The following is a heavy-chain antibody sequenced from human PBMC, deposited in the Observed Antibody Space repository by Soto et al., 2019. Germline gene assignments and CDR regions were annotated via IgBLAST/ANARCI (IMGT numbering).Heavy chain of an antibody. V-gene: IGHV1-18*01. CDR2: ISAYNGNT. Sequence: ASVKVSCKASGYTFTSYGISWVRQAPGQGLEWMGWISAYNGNTNYAQKIQGRVTMTTDTSKSTANMKLRSLRTDDTAVYYCARAGLVVVAATLACNWFDPWG. J-gene: IGHJ5*02. D-gene: IGHD2-15*01. CDR1: GYTFTSYG. CDR3: ARAGLVVVAATLACNWFDP.